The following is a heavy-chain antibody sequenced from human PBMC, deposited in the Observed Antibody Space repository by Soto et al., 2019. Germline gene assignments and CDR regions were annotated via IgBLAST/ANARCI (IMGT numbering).Heavy chain of an antibody. CDR1: GFTFSSFG. Sequence: EVQLVESGGDLVQPGGSLRLSCAASGFTFSSFGMNWVRQAPGKGLEWISYISASTTTQYYADSVKGRFTISRDNAEDSLYLQMHSLRDEDTAVYYCARVLSRDGHHFDNWGQGTLVTVSS. D-gene: IGHD2-8*01. V-gene: IGHV3-48*02. CDR3: ARVLSRDGHHFDN. J-gene: IGHJ4*02. CDR2: ISASTTTQ.